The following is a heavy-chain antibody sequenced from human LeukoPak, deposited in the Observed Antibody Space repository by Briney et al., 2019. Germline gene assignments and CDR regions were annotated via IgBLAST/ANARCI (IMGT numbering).Heavy chain of an antibody. V-gene: IGHV3-21*01. Sequence: KTGGSLRLSCAASGFTFSSYSMNWVRQAPGKGLEWVSSISSSSSYIYYAASVKGRFTISRDNAKNSLYLQMNSLRAEDTAVYYCARGSFYGMDVWGQGTTVTVSS. D-gene: IGHD3-10*01. CDR2: ISSSSSYI. J-gene: IGHJ6*02. CDR1: GFTFSSYS. CDR3: ARGSFYGMDV.